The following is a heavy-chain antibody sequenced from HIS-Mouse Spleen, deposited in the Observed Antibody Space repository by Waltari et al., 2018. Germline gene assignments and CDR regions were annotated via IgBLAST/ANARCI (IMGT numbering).Heavy chain of an antibody. CDR2: IYHSGRT. V-gene: IGHV4-38-2*02. Sequence: QVQLQESGPGLVKPSETLSLTCTVSGYSISSGYYWGWIRQPPGKGLEWIGSIYHSGRTYYNPALKSRVTISVDTSKNQFSLKLSSVTAADTAVYYCASYKQQLVLAEYFQHWGQGTLVTVSS. CDR3: ASYKQQLVLAEYFQH. CDR1: GYSISSGYY. D-gene: IGHD6-13*01. J-gene: IGHJ1*01.